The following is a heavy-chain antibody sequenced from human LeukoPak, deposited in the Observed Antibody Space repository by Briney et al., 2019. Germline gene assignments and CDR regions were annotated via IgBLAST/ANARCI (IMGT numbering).Heavy chain of an antibody. CDR1: GFTFSSYA. D-gene: IGHD3-10*01. CDR3: AGGSGSYLEY. CDR2: IYSGGST. V-gene: IGHV3-66*01. Sequence: PGGSLRLSCAASGFTFSSYAMSWVRQAPGKGLEWVSVIYSGGSTYYADSVKGRFTISRDNSKNTLYLQMNSLRAEDTAVYYCAGGSGSYLEYWGQGTLVTVSS. J-gene: IGHJ4*02.